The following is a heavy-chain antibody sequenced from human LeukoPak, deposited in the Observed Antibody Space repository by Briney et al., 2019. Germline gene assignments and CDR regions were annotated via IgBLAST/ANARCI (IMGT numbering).Heavy chain of an antibody. CDR1: GFTFSIYA. D-gene: IGHD4-23*01. V-gene: IGHV3-23*01. CDR3: AKEGRPNSGGGYFDY. J-gene: IGHJ4*02. CDR2: LSESGGLA. Sequence: PGGSLGLSCAASGFTFSIYAMAWVRQAPGKGLEWVSTLSESGGLAYYADSVKGRFTISRDNSKNTLYLQVNSLRAEDTAVYYCAKEGRPNSGGGYFDYWGQGTLVTVSP.